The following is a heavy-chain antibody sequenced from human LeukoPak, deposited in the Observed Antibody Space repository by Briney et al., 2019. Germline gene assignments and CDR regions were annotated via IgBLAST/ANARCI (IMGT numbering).Heavy chain of an antibody. J-gene: IGHJ5*02. CDR3: ARVELIVALPTSFDP. V-gene: IGHV4-34*01. Sequence: SETLSLTCAVYGGSFSGYYWSWIRQPPGKGLEWIGEINHSGSTNYNPSLKSRVTISVDTSKNQFSLKLSSVTSADTAMYYCARVELIVALPTSFDPWGQGTLVTVSS. D-gene: IGHD5-12*01. CDR1: GGSFSGYY. CDR2: INHSGST.